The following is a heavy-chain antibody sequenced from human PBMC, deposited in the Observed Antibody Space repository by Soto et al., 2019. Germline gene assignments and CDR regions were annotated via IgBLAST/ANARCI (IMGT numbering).Heavy chain of an antibody. CDR1: GNTVPNYA. CDR2: IVVGSGNT. CDR3: AADEVTIFGVVGDY. V-gene: IGHV1-58*02. D-gene: IGHD3-3*01. J-gene: IGHJ4*02. Sequence: SVKVSCKASGNTVPNYAIHWVRQAPGQRLEWIGWIVVGSGNTNYAQKFQERVTITRDMSTSTAYMELSSLRSEDTAVYYCAADEVTIFGVVGDYWGQGTLVTVSS.